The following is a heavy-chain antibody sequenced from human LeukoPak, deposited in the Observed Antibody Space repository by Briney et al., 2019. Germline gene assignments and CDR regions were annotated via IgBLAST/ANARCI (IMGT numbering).Heavy chain of an antibody. CDR3: ARVGGWLPHFDY. CDR1: GDSISSYY. V-gene: IGHV4-59*01. J-gene: IGHJ4*02. D-gene: IGHD5-24*01. CDR2: INYSGST. Sequence: SETLSLTCTVSGDSISSYYWSWIRQPPGKGLEWIGSINYSGSTNYNPSLKSRLTISVDTSKNQLSLKLRSVTAADTAVYYCARVGGWLPHFDYWGQGILVTVSS.